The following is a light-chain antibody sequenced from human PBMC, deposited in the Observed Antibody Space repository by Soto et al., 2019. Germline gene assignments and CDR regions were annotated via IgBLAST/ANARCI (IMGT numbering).Light chain of an antibody. J-gene: IGKJ3*01. CDR2: VAS. CDR3: QQYDNLPLT. V-gene: IGKV1-33*01. Sequence: DIQMTQSPSSLSASVGDRVTITCQASQDIRNYLNWYQQKPGKAPKFLIYVASKLEAGVPSRFSGSGSGTDFTFTISSLQPEDIATYYCQQYDNLPLTFGPGTKLEIK. CDR1: QDIRNY.